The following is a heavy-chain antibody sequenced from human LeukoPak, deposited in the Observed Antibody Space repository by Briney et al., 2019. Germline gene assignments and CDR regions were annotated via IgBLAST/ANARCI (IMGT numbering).Heavy chain of an antibody. J-gene: IGHJ4*02. V-gene: IGHV4-59*01. Sequence: PSETLSLTCTVSGGSISSYYWSWIRQPPGKGLKWIGYIYYSGSTNYNPSLKSRVTISVDTSKNQFSLKLSSVTAADTAVYYCARGGVVVAAIGEAVAELWDYWGQGTLVTVSS. CDR3: ARGGVVVAAIGEAVAELWDY. D-gene: IGHD2-15*01. CDR2: IYYSGST. CDR1: GGSISSYY.